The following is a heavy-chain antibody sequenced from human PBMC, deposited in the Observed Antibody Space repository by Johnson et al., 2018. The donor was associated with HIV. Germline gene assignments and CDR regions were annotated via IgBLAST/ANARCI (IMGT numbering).Heavy chain of an antibody. V-gene: IGHV3-69-1*01. CDR3: ARVQVLADDVFNI. D-gene: IGHD3-3*02. CDR2: IFTAGDV. Sequence: EKLVESGGGLVKPGGSLRVSCEASGFSFSDYYMSWIRQAPGKGLEWVSVIFTAGDVYYADSVKGRFTISRDNAKNTLYLQMDSLGAEDTAVYFCARVQVLADDVFNIWGQGTMVTVAS. J-gene: IGHJ3*02. CDR1: GFSFSDYY.